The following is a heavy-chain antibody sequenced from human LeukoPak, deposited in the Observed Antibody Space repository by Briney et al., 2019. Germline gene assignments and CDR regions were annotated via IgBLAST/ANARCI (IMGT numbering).Heavy chain of an antibody. D-gene: IGHD5-18*01. CDR3: ARGGGYSYGYARRLVNFDY. CDR1: GGSISSGSDY. V-gene: IGHV4-61*09. J-gene: IGHJ4*02. Sequence: SETLSLTCTVSGGSISSGSDYWSWIRQPAGKGLEWIGHIYTSGSTNYNPSLKSRVTISVDKSKNQFSLKLSSVTAADTAVYYCARGGGYSYGYARRLVNFDYWGQGTLVAVSS. CDR2: IYTSGST.